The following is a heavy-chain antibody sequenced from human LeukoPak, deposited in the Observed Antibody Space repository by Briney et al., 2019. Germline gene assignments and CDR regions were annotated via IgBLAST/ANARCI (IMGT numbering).Heavy chain of an antibody. CDR3: ARDTVTLLTGGWYFHL. D-gene: IGHD1-26*01. CDR2: IYSGGST. CDR1: GFTFSAYN. J-gene: IGHJ2*01. V-gene: IGHV3-53*01. Sequence: GGSLRLSCAASGFTFSAYNMNWVRQAPGKGLEWVSIIYSGGSTFYADSVKGRFTISRDNSKNTLYLQMNSLRAEDTAVYYCARDTVTLLTGGWYFHLWGRGTLLTVSS.